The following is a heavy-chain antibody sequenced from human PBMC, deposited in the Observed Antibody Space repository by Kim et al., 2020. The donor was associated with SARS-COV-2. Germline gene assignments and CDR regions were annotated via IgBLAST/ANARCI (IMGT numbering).Heavy chain of an antibody. V-gene: IGHV3-13*01. Sequence: GGSLRLSCAASEFTFNKYDMHWVRQSAGQHLEWVSTIDSTGYTFYLDSVKGRFTISRERAKTSFYLQMNSLRAGDTAVYYCAREPVTEASWRYGMDVWGQGATVIVSS. CDR3: AREPVTEASWRYGMDV. J-gene: IGHJ6*02. CDR2: IDSTGYT. D-gene: IGHD2-21*02. CDR1: EFTFNKYD.